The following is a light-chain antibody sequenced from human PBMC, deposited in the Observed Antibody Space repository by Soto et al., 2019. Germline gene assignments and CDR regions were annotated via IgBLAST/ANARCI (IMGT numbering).Light chain of an antibody. V-gene: IGLV2-8*01. CDR2: EVS. J-gene: IGLJ1*01. CDR1: SSDVGAYNY. Sequence: QSALTQPPSASGSPGQSVTISCTGTSSDVGAYNYVSWYQQHPGKAPKLMIYEVSKRPSGVPDRFSGSKSGNTASLTVSGLQAEDEADYYCSSYAGSSNVFGTGTKVHRP. CDR3: SSYAGSSNV.